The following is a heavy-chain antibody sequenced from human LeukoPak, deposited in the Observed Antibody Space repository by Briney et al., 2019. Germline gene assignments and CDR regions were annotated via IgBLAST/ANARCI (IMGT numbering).Heavy chain of an antibody. CDR1: GYRFTTYW. V-gene: IGHV5-51*01. CDR3: ARQSTTSSPFDY. Sequence: GESLKISCKSSGYRFTTYWIAWVRQMPGKGLEWMGIVYPGDSDTRYSPSFQGQVTISADKSINTAYLQWSSLKASDTAIYYCARQSTTSSPFDYWGQGTLVTVSS. D-gene: IGHD4-17*01. J-gene: IGHJ4*02. CDR2: VYPGDSDT.